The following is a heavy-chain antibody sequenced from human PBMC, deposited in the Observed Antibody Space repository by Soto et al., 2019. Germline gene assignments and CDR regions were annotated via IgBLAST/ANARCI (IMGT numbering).Heavy chain of an antibody. Sequence: SETLSLTCTVSGGSISSYYWSWIRQPAGKGLEWIGRIYTSGSTNYNPSLKSRVTMSVDTSRNQFSLKLSSVTAADTAVYYCARDRMGYDYVWGSYRYGQADYGMDVWGQGTTVTVSS. D-gene: IGHD3-16*02. V-gene: IGHV4-4*07. CDR1: GGSISSYY. J-gene: IGHJ6*02. CDR3: ARDRMGYDYVWGSYRYGQADYGMDV. CDR2: IYTSGST.